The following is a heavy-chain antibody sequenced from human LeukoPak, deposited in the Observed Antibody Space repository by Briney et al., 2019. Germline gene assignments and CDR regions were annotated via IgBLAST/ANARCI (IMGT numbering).Heavy chain of an antibody. J-gene: IGHJ4*02. D-gene: IGHD3-22*01. Sequence: GGSLRLSCAASGFTFSSYTMNWVRQAPGKGLEWLSYISSSGSTIYYADSVKGRFTISRDNAKNSLYLQMNSLRAEDTAVYYCARDGPFYDSSGYYGYWGQGTLVTVSS. CDR2: ISSSGSTI. V-gene: IGHV3-48*01. CDR1: GFTFSSYT. CDR3: ARDGPFYDSSGYYGY.